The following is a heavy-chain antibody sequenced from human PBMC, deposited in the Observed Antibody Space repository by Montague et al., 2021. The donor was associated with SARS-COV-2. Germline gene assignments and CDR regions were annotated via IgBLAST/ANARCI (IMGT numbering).Heavy chain of an antibody. D-gene: IGHD1-26*01. CDR1: GDSISTDNW. Sequence: SETLSLTCVVPGDSISTDNWWTWVRLPPGKGLECVGEIYHTWSTKYKPSLNSRVSMLVDKSWNQFSLRLTSVTAADTAIYYCARKGGGRSDLDYWGQGTLVTVSS. J-gene: IGHJ4*02. CDR3: ARKGGGRSDLDY. CDR2: IYHTWST. V-gene: IGHV4-4*02.